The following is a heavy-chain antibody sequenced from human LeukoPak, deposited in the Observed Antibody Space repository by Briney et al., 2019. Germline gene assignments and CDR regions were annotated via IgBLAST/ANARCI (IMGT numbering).Heavy chain of an antibody. V-gene: IGHV1-18*04. Sequence: ASVKVSCKASGYTFTGYYMHWVRQAPGQGLEWMGWISAYNGNTNYAQKLQGRVTMTTDTSTSTAYMELRSLRSDDTAVYYCARDRLQYHPTGDAFDIWGQGTMVTVSS. CDR3: ARDRLQYHPTGDAFDI. D-gene: IGHD4-11*01. CDR2: ISAYNGNT. J-gene: IGHJ3*02. CDR1: GYTFTGYY.